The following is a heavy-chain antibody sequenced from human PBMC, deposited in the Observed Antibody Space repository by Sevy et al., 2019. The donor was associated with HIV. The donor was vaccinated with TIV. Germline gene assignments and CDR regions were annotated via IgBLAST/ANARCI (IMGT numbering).Heavy chain of an antibody. CDR1: GFTLSDYY. CDR2: ISGSGSDI. V-gene: IGHV3-11*01. CDR3: ARDHAKDGDLIDYYHYAMDV. Sequence: GGSLRLSCAASGFTLSDYYMSWIRQAPGKGLEWVSYISGSGSDIYYTDSVTGRFTISRDNAKNSLYLQMNSVRSEDTAVYYCARDHAKDGDLIDYYHYAMDVWGQGTTVTDSS. D-gene: IGHD4-17*01. J-gene: IGHJ6*02.